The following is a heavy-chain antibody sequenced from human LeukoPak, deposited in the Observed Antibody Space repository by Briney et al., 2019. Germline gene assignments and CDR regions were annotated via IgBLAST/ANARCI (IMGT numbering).Heavy chain of an antibody. J-gene: IGHJ6*02. CDR3: ARGGTAGQNYYYGMDV. Sequence: ASVKVSCKASGYTFTGYYMHWVRQAPGQGLEWMGWINPNSGGTNYAQKFQGRVTMTRDTSISTAYMELSRLRSDDTAVHYCARGGTAGQNYYYGMDVWGQGTTVTVSS. CDR1: GYTFTGYY. CDR2: INPNSGGT. V-gene: IGHV1-2*02. D-gene: IGHD6-19*01.